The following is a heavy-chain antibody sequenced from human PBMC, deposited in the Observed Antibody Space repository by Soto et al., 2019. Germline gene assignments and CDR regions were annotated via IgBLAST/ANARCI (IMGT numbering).Heavy chain of an antibody. CDR3: ARDGNYDFCSGYFAWFDP. CDR2: ISAYNGNT. Sequence: QVQLVQSGAEVKKPGASVKVSCKASGYTFTSYGISWVRQAPGQGLEWMGWISAYNGNTNYAQKLQGRVTMTTDTSTSTAYMELRSLRSDDTAVYYCARDGNYDFCSGYFAWFDPWGQGTLVTVSS. D-gene: IGHD3-3*01. V-gene: IGHV1-18*01. J-gene: IGHJ5*02. CDR1: GYTFTSYG.